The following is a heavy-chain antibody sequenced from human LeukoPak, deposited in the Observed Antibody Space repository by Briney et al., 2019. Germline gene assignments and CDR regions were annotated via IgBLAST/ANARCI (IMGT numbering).Heavy chain of an antibody. Sequence: GGSLRLSCAASGFTFSSYAMSWVRQAPGKGLEWVSAISGSGGSTYYADSVKGRFTISRDNSKNTPYLQMNSLRAEDTAVYYCAKGFTYDSSGYYYDYWGQGTLVTVSS. V-gene: IGHV3-23*01. CDR1: GFTFSSYA. J-gene: IGHJ4*02. CDR2: ISGSGGST. CDR3: AKGFTYDSSGYYYDY. D-gene: IGHD3-22*01.